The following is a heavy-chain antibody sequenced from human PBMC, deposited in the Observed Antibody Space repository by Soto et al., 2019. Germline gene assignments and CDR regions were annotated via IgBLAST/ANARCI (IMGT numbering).Heavy chain of an antibody. V-gene: IGHV4-38-2*01. Sequence: SETLSLTCAVSGYSISGGFYCGWVRQPPGKGLEWIGSIYHTGNTYQSPSLKSRVTISVDTSENQLSLKLSSVTAADTAVYYCASGSTMTKMDYWGQGTLVTVSS. CDR2: IYHTGNT. CDR1: GYSISGGFY. J-gene: IGHJ4*02. D-gene: IGHD4-17*01. CDR3: ASGSTMTKMDY.